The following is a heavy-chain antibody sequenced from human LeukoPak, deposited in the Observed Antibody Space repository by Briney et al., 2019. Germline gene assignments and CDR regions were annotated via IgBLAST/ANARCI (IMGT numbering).Heavy chain of an antibody. Sequence: GGSLRLSCVASGFTFSNAWMSWVRQVPGKGLEWVGRIQRKIDGGTTDYAAPVKGRFTISRDDSKNTLYLQLNSLKTEDTAVYYCTTEREGGPDYWGQGTLVTVSS. CDR1: GFTFSNAW. V-gene: IGHV3-15*01. D-gene: IGHD3-16*01. CDR3: TTEREGGPDY. CDR2: IQRKIDGGTT. J-gene: IGHJ4*02.